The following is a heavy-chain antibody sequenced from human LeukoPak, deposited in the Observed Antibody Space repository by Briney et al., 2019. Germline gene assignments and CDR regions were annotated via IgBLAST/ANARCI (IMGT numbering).Heavy chain of an antibody. D-gene: IGHD1-1*01. CDR3: AKPRAMTTGVGRYFDL. V-gene: IGHV3-23*01. CDR2: ISGGGENT. Sequence: GGSLRLSCGASGFTFTSYAMSWIRQAPGKGLEWVSAISGGGENTYYGDSVKGRFTISRDNSKNTLYLQMNSLRAEDTATYYCAKPRAMTTGVGRYFDLWGRGTLLTVSS. J-gene: IGHJ2*01. CDR1: GFTFTSYA.